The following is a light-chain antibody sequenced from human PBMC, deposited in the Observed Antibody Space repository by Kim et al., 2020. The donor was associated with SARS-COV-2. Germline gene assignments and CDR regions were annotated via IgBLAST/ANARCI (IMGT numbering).Light chain of an antibody. V-gene: IGLV2-11*01. CDR2: DVT. Sequence: QSALTQPRSVSGSLGQSVTISCTGTSSDVGGYDFVSWYQHHPGRAPKLIIFDVTKRPSWVPDRFSGSKSGNTASLAISGLLSEDEADYYCCSYTGGYSLGGFGGGTQLTVL. CDR1: SSDVGGYDF. J-gene: IGLJ3*02. CDR3: CSYTGGYSLGG.